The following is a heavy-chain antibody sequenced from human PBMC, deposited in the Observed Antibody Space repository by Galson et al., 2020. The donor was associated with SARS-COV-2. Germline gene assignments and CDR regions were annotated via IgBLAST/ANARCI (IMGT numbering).Heavy chain of an antibody. D-gene: IGHD2-2*01. CDR1: GGSISSSSYY. Sequence: SETLSLTCTVYGGSISSSSYYWGWIRQTPGKGLEWIGRIYYSGSTYYNPSLKSRVTISVDTSKNQFSLKLSSVTAADTAVYYCARVQPDIVVVPAAMDYWGQGTLVTVSS. CDR3: ARVQPDIVVVPAAMDY. CDR2: IYYSGST. V-gene: IGHV4-39*07. J-gene: IGHJ4*02.